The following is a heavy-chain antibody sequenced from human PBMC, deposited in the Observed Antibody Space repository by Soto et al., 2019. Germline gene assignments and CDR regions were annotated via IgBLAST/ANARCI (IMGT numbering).Heavy chain of an antibody. V-gene: IGHV3-30*03. CDR3: APEGIAAIPGGMDV. J-gene: IGHJ6*02. CDR1: GFTFSSYG. D-gene: IGHD6-13*01. Sequence: QVQLVESGGGVVQPGRSLRLSCAASGFTFSSYGMHWVRQAPGKGLEWVAVISYDGSNKYYADSVKGRFTISRDNSKNTLYLQMNSLRAEDTAVYYCAPEGIAAIPGGMDVWGQGTTVTVSS. CDR2: ISYDGSNK.